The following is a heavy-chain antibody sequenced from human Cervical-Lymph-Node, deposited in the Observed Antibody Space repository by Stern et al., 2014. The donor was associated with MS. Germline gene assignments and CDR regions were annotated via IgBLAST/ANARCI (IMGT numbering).Heavy chain of an antibody. CDR3: ARAAYSTSSYNY. Sequence: VQLVESGAEVKKPGSSVKVSCKASGGTFNTNVISWVRQAPGQGLEWMGGIIPIFGTALYAQKSQGRVTITANESPRAVYMELSSLRSEDTAVYYCARAAYSTSSYNYWGQGTLVIVSS. V-gene: IGHV1-69*01. CDR2: IIPIFGTA. D-gene: IGHD6-6*01. CDR1: GGTFNTNV. J-gene: IGHJ4*02.